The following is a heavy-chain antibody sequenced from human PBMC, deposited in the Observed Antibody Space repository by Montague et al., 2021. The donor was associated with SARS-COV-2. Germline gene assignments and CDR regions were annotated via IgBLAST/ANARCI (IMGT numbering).Heavy chain of an antibody. CDR2: TLHRSQWHT. CDR1: GDSVSSDTAA. D-gene: IGHD4-17*01. V-gene: IGHV6-1*01. Sequence: YAISGDSVSSDTAAWHWIRQSPSRGLEWLGRTLHRSQWHTDSAASVRSRISFSGDISKNQFSLHLNSVTPEDTAIYYCARDGDYGGTWYSFLQNWGQGTLVIVSS. J-gene: IGHJ1*01. CDR3: ARDGDYGGTWYSFLQN.